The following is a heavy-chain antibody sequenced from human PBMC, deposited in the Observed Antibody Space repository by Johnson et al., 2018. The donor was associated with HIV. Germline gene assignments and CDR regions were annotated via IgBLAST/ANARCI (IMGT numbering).Heavy chain of an antibody. CDR2: IKQDGSEK. J-gene: IGHJ3*02. D-gene: IGHD3-16*02. V-gene: IGHV3-7*02. CDR1: GFTFSSYW. Sequence: VQLVESGGGLVKPGGSLRLSCAASGFTFSSYWMSWVRQAPGKGLEWVANIKQDGSEKYYVDSVKGRFTISRDNAKNILSLQMNSLRVEDTAVYYCARALRVWGSYRYGDAFDIWGQGTMVTVSS. CDR3: ARALRVWGSYRYGDAFDI.